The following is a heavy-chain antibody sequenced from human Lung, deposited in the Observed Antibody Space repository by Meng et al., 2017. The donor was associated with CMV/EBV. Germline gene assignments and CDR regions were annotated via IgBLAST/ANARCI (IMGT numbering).Heavy chain of an antibody. V-gene: IGHV3-23*01. D-gene: IGHD1/OR15-1a*01. J-gene: IGHJ4*02. CDR2: ISTTGADT. CDR3: ARNKEPFDY. Sequence: EVQLLESGGGLVQPGGSLRLSCVASGFTFSSYALTWVRQAPGKGLEWVSGISTTGADTYYTGSVQGRFTISRDNSGNTLFLQMNSLRVEDTAVYYCARNKEPFDYWGQGALVTVSS. CDR1: GFTFSSYA.